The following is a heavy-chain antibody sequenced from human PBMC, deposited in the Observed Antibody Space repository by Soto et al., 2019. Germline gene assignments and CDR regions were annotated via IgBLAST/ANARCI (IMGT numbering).Heavy chain of an antibody. J-gene: IGHJ4*02. Sequence: QVQLQESGPGLLKPSETLSLTCTVSGGYVSSGNYHCNWVRQPPGKGLEWIGFMSFSGSTRYNPSLKSRLTISKDTAKSQFSLKLTSVTAADTAVYYCVTLQNDYCGRGTWGRGTLVTVSS. V-gene: IGHV4-61*01. CDR2: MSFSGST. CDR1: GGYVSSGNYH. D-gene: IGHD4-17*01. CDR3: VTLQNDYCGRGT.